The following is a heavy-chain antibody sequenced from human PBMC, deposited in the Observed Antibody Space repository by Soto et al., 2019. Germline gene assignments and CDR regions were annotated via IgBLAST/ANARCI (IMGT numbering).Heavy chain of an antibody. CDR1: GGSISSYY. V-gene: IGHV4-59*08. J-gene: IGHJ4*02. CDR2: IYYSGST. D-gene: IGHD1-1*01. Sequence: QVQLQESGPGLVKPSETLSLTCTVSGGSISSYYWSWIRQPPGKGLEWIGYIYYSGSTNYNPSLKSRVTISVDTSKNLSSLKLSSVPAADTAVYSCARRYGYSFDYWGQGTLVTVSS. CDR3: ARRYGYSFDY.